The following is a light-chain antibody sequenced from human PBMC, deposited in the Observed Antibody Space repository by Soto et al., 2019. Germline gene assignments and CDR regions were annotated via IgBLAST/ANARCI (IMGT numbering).Light chain of an antibody. CDR2: GAS. Sequence: EIVMTQSPATLSVSPGERATLSCRASQSVSSNLAWYQQKPGQAPRLLLYGASTRATGIPARFSGSGSGTDFTLTISSLQSEDFADYYCQQYNNWPPTWTFGQGTKVEIK. CDR1: QSVSSN. V-gene: IGKV3-15*01. J-gene: IGKJ1*01. CDR3: QQYNNWPPTWT.